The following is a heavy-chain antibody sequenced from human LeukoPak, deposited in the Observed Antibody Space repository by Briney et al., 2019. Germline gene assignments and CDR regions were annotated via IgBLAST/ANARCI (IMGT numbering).Heavy chain of an antibody. CDR3: ARDLPAEWSPGKFDI. CDR1: GGSISSGSYY. V-gene: IGHV4-61*02. CDR2: IYSSGST. Sequence: PSETLSLTCSVSGGSISSGSYYWTWIRQPAGKGLEWIGRIYSSGSTNYNPPLKSRVTISLDTSKNQFSLRLSSVAAADTAVYYCARDLPAEWSPGKFDIWGQGTMVTVSS. J-gene: IGHJ3*02. D-gene: IGHD3-3*01.